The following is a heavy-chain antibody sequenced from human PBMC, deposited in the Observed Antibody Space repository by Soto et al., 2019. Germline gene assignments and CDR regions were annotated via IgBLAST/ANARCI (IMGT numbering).Heavy chain of an antibody. J-gene: IGHJ4*02. CDR1: GFTFSSYG. CDR2: ISYDGGNK. CDR3: AKDLYSYPDY. V-gene: IGHV3-30*18. D-gene: IGHD5-18*01. Sequence: GGSLRHSCAASGFTFSSYGMHWVRQAPGKGLEWVAVISYDGGNKYYADSVKGRFTISRDNSKNTLYLQMNSLRAEDTAVYYCAKDLYSYPDYWGQGTLVTVSS.